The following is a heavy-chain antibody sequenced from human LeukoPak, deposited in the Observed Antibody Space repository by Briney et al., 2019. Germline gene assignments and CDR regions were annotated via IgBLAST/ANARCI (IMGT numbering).Heavy chain of an antibody. CDR1: GFRFDDYA. Sequence: GGSLRLSCAASGFRFDDYAMSWVRQASGKGLEWVGRIRSKSNSYATAYAASVKGRFTISRDDSKNTAYLQMSSLKTEDTAVYYCQTYDSSGSEDYWGQGTLVTVSS. CDR3: QTYDSSGSEDY. J-gene: IGHJ4*02. CDR2: IRSKSNSYAT. V-gene: IGHV3-73*01. D-gene: IGHD3-22*01.